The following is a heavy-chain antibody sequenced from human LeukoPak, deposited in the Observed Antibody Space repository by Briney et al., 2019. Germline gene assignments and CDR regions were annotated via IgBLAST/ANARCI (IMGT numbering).Heavy chain of an antibody. J-gene: IGHJ4*02. V-gene: IGHV3-7*01. CDR1: GFTFSAYS. CDR3: ARDPGPRVPPGSYSDY. D-gene: IGHD1-26*01. Sequence: GGSLRLSCAASGFTFSAYSMSWVRQAPGKGLEWVANIKQDGSEKYYVGSVKGRFTISRDNAKNSLYLQMNSLRAEDTAVYYCARDPGPRVPPGSYSDYWGQGALVTVSS. CDR2: IKQDGSEK.